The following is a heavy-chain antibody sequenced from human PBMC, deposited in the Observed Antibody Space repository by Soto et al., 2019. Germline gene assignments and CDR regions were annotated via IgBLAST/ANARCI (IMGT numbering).Heavy chain of an antibody. V-gene: IGHV4-39*01. J-gene: IGHJ4*01. CDR1: GGSIKNTNYH. CDR3: FGVMAATLDY. D-gene: IGHD2-21*02. CDR2: LYYRGAT. Sequence: PSETLSLTCIVSGGSIKNTNYHWGWIRQPPGKGLEWIGTLYYRGATDYNPSLKTRVTISVDTSKNLLSLNLSSVTAADTDVYYCFGVMAATLDYWGQGTLVTVYS.